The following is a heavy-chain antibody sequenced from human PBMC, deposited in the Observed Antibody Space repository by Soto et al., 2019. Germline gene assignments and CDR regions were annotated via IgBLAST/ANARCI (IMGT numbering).Heavy chain of an antibody. CDR3: ARQRTSVVTQAYFDV. J-gene: IGHJ4*02. CDR1: GHSINSSSYD. V-gene: IGHV4-39*01. Sequence: PSETLSVTCTFTGHSINSSSYDWGGIRQPPGKGLEWIGSIYYSGRTYNNPSLRSRVSMSIDTSKDQFSLKLKSVTAADTALYFCARQRTSVVTQAYFDVWGPGSLVTVSS. CDR2: IYYSGRT. D-gene: IGHD2-21*02.